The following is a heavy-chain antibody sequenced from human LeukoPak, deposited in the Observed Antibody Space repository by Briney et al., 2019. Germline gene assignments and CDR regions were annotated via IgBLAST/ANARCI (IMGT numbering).Heavy chain of an antibody. V-gene: IGHV4-39*01. J-gene: IGHJ4*02. D-gene: IGHD4-17*01. CDR1: GGSISSSRYY. CDR3: ARGSYGDYVGY. CDR2: IYYSGST. Sequence: SETLSLTCTVSGGSISSSRYYWGWIRQPRGKGLEWIGSIYYSGSTYYNPSLKSRVTISVDTSKNQFSLTLSSVTAADTAVYYCARGSYGDYVGYWGQGTLVTVSS.